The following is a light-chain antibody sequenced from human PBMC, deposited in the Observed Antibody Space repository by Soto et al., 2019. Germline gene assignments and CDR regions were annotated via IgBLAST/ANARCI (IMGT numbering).Light chain of an antibody. Sequence: QYVMTQPRSVSGSPGQSVTISCTGTGSDVGAYKYVSWYQQNPGKAPKLMIYDVSERPSGVPDRFSGPKSGNMASLTISGLQAEDEADYYCCAYAGSYTLVFGGGTKVTVL. CDR2: DVS. CDR1: GSDVGAYKY. CDR3: CAYAGSYTLV. V-gene: IGLV2-11*01. J-gene: IGLJ2*01.